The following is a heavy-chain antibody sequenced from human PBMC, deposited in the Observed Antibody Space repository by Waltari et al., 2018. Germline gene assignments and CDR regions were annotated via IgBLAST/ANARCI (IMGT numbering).Heavy chain of an antibody. J-gene: IGHJ6*02. CDR1: GYTFTSYD. CDR3: ARGYLTGYYNYYYYGMDV. Sequence: QVQLVQSGAEVKKPGASVKVSCKASGYTFTSYDINWVRPATGQGLEWMGWMNPNSGNTGYAQKFQGRVTMTRNTSISTAYMELSSLRSEDTAVYYCARGYLTGYYNYYYYGMDVWGQGTTVTVSS. V-gene: IGHV1-8*02. D-gene: IGHD3-9*01. CDR2: MNPNSGNT.